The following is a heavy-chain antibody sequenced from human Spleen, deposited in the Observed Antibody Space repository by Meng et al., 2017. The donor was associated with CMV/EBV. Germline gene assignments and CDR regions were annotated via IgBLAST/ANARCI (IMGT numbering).Heavy chain of an antibody. Sequence: SETLSLTCNVSGDSISSSSYYWGWIRQPPGKGLEWIGSIFYSGRTYYNPSFKSRVTISVDTSKNQFSLNLISVTAADTAVYYCARESWGRRGILSNVQLERLLWLDPWGQGTLVTVSS. J-gene: IGHJ5*02. D-gene: IGHD1-1*01. V-gene: IGHV4-39*07. CDR2: IFYSGRT. CDR1: GDSISSSSYY. CDR3: ARESWGRRGILSNVQLERLLWLDP.